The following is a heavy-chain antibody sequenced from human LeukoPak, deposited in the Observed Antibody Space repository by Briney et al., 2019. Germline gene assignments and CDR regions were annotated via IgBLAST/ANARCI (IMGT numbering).Heavy chain of an antibody. CDR2: INPTGTGT. V-gene: IGHV1-46*01. CDR3: AREESGGYFDY. CDR1: GYTFTNYY. D-gene: IGHD2-8*02. Sequence: GASVKVSFKASGYTFTNYYMHWVRQAPGQGLEWIGLINPTGTGTNYAQKFRGRVTMTRDTSTTTVYMELSSLRSEDTAVYYCAREESGGYFDYWGQGTLVAVSS. J-gene: IGHJ4*02.